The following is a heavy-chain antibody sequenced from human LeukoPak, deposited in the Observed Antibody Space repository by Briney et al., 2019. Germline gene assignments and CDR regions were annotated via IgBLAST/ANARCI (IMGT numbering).Heavy chain of an antibody. D-gene: IGHD3-16*01. J-gene: IGHJ3*02. CDR3: ARAGWGKGAFDI. V-gene: IGHV4-39*07. Sequence: PSETLSLTCTVSGGSISSSSYYWGWIRQPPGKGLEWIGSIYYSGSTYYNPSLKSRVTLSVDTSKNQFSLKLSSVTAADTAVYYCARAGWGKGAFDIWGQGTMVTVSS. CDR1: GGSISSSSYY. CDR2: IYYSGST.